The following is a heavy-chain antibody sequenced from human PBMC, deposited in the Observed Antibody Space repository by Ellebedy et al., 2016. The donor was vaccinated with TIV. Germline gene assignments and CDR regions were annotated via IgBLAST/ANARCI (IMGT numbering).Heavy chain of an antibody. V-gene: IGHV3-48*04. CDR1: GFAFSSYA. CDR3: AREIFLWSLGNYYYGMDV. CDR2: IGSSSTTI. Sequence: GRSLRLSXAASGFAFSSYAMHWVRQAPGKGLAWVSYIGSSSTTIYYADSVKGRFTVSRDNAKNSLYLQLNSLSAEDTAVYYCAREIFLWSLGNYYYGMDVWGHGTTVIVSS. D-gene: IGHD3-10*01. J-gene: IGHJ6*02.